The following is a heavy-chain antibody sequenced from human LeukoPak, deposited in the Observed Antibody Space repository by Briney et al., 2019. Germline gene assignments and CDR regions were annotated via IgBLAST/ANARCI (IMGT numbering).Heavy chain of an antibody. V-gene: IGHV4-59*01. CDR1: GGSISSYY. J-gene: IGHJ4*02. CDR3: ASLRGSGWSTGVDY. CDR2: IYYSGST. Sequence: SETLSLTCTVSGGSISSYYWSWIRQPPGKGLEWIGYIYYSGSTNYNPSLKSRVTLSVDTSKNQFSLKLSSVTAADTAVYYCASLRGSGWSTGVDYWGQGTLVTVSS. D-gene: IGHD6-19*01.